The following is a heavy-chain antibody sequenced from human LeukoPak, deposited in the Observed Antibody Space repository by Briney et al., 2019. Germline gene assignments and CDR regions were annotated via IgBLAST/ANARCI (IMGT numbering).Heavy chain of an antibody. D-gene: IGHD1-26*01. CDR1: GYTFTSYY. V-gene: IGHV1-46*01. J-gene: IGHJ5*02. CDR2: INPSGGST. Sequence: ASVKVSCKASGYTFTSYYMHSVRQAPGQGLEWMGIINPSGGSTSYAQKFQGRVTMTRDTSTSTVYMELSSLRSEATAVYYCARVRFSGTNWFDTWGQGNLVTVSS. CDR3: ARVRFSGTNWFDT.